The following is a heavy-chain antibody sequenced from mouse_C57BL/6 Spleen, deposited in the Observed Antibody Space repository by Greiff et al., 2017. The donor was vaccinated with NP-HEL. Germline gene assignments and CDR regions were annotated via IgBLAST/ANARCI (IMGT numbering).Heavy chain of an antibody. V-gene: IGHV1-53*01. Sequence: QVQLQQPGTELVKPGASVKLSCKASGYTFTSYWMHWVKQRPGQGLEWIGNINPSNGGTNYNEKFKSKATLTVDKSSSTAYMQLSSLTSEDSAVYYCARITTVVAPYYAMDDWGQGTSVTVSS. CDR2: INPSNGGT. CDR3: ARITTVVAPYYAMDD. CDR1: GYTFTSYW. D-gene: IGHD1-1*01. J-gene: IGHJ4*01.